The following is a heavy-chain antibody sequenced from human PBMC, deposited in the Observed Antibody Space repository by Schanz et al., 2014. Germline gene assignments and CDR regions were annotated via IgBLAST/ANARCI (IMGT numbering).Heavy chain of an antibody. CDR1: GFTFSNHA. J-gene: IGHJ6*03. Sequence: QVQLVDSGGGLVKPGGSLRLSCAASGFTFSNHALSWVRQAPGKGPEWVALVWSDGNTKYYVDSVKGRFTISRDNSMNTLHLQMDGLRVEDTAVYYCARDAVALVPEYFMDVWGKGTPVTVSS. CDR2: VWSDGNTK. CDR3: ARDAVALVPEYFMDV. D-gene: IGHD2-15*01. V-gene: IGHV3-33*08.